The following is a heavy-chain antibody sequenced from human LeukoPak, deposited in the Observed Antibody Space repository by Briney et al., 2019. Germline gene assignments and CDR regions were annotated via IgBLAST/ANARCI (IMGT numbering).Heavy chain of an antibody. D-gene: IGHD4-17*01. Sequence: PGGSLRLSCAASGFRLGSYWMTWVRQAPGKGLEWVANIKQDGRTAYYVDSVKGRFTISRDNAKNSLYLQMNRLRVEDTAVYYCASDYGDYSYYYHGMDVWGQGTTVTVSS. CDR3: ASDYGDYSYYYHGMDV. CDR2: IKQDGRTA. J-gene: IGHJ6*02. V-gene: IGHV3-7*01. CDR1: GFRLGSYW.